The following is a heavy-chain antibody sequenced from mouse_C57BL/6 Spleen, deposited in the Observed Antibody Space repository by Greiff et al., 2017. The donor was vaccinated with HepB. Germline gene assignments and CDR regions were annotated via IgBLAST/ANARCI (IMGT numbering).Heavy chain of an antibody. V-gene: IGHV1-20*01. J-gene: IGHJ4*01. D-gene: IGHD1-1*01. CDR1: GYSFTGYF. CDR2: INPYNGDT. Sequence: EVQLQQSGPELVKPGDSVKISCKASGYSFTGYFMNWVMQSHGKSLEWIGRINPYNGDTFYNQKFKGKATLTVDKSSSTAHMELRSLTSEDSAVYYCASVITTVVAEAMDYWGQGTSVTVSS. CDR3: ASVITTVVAEAMDY.